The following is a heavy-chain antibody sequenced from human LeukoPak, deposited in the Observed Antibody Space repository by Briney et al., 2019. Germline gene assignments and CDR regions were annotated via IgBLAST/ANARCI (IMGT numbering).Heavy chain of an antibody. Sequence: SETLSLTCTVSGGSISSSSYYWGWIRQPPGKGLEWIGSIYYSGSTYYNPSLKSRVTISVDTSKNQFSLKLSSVTAAGTAVYYCARFGSGWASLSYWGQGTLVTVSS. V-gene: IGHV4-39*07. J-gene: IGHJ4*02. CDR2: IYYSGST. CDR1: GGSISSSSYY. D-gene: IGHD6-19*01. CDR3: ARFGSGWASLSY.